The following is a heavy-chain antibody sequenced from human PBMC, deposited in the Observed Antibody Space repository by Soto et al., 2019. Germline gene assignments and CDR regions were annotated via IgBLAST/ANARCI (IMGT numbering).Heavy chain of an antibody. D-gene: IGHD4-17*01. CDR2: ISGSGGST. V-gene: IGHV3-23*01. J-gene: IGHJ6*02. CDR1: GFTFRNYA. Sequence: EVQLLESGGGWVQPGGFLRLSCAASGFTFRNYAMSWVRQAPGKGLEWVSTISGSGGSTYYADSVKGRFTISRDNSQNTLYLQMNSLRAEDMAVYYCAKTTVIVGYYYGMDVWGQGTTVTVSS. CDR3: AKTTVIVGYYYGMDV.